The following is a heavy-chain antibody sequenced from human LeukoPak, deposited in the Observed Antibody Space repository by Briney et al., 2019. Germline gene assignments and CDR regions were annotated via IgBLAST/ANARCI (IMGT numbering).Heavy chain of an antibody. CDR2: IKSKTDGGST. CDR1: GFTFSNAW. V-gene: IGHV3-15*01. CDR3: TTVGWIWYYDISGYYMDV. J-gene: IGHJ6*03. Sequence: GGSLRLSCAASGFTFSNAWMSWVRQAPGKGLEWVGRIKSKTDGGSTDYAAPVKGRFTISRDDSKNTLYLQMNSLKTEDTAVYYCTTVGWIWYYDISGYYMDVWGKGTTVTISS. D-gene: IGHD3-9*01.